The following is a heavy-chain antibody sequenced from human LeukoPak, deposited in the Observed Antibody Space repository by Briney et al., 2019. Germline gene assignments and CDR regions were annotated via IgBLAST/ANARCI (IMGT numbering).Heavy chain of an antibody. CDR1: GFTFSSYA. Sequence: GSLRLSCAASGFTFSSYAMSWIRQPPGKGLEWIGSIYYSGSTYYNPSLKSRVTISVDTSKNQFSLKLSSVTAADTAVYYCARDGASFYYYDSSGYAFDIWGQGTMVTVSS. V-gene: IGHV4-39*07. CDR3: ARDGASFYYYDSSGYAFDI. J-gene: IGHJ3*02. CDR2: IYYSGST. D-gene: IGHD3-22*01.